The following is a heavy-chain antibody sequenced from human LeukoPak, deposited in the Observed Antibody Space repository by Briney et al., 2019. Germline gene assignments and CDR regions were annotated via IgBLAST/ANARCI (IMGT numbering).Heavy chain of an antibody. CDR2: IYSGGST. V-gene: IGHV3-66*01. CDR1: GFTVSSNY. J-gene: IGHJ4*02. CDR3: AREENESSSWRNY. D-gene: IGHD6-13*01. Sequence: GGSLRLSCAASGFTVSSNYTSWVRQAPGKGLEWVSVIYSGGSTYYADSVKGRFTISRDNSKNTLYLQMNSLRAEDTAVYYCAREENESSSWRNYWGQGTLVTVSS.